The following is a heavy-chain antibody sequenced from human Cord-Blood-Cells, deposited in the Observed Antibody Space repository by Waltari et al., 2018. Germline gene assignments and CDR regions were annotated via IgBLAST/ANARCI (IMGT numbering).Heavy chain of an antibody. Sequence: QVQLVQSGAEVKKPGSSVKVSCKASGGTFSSYAISWVRQAPGQGLEWMGGIIAILGIANYAQKVQGRVTITADKSTRTAYMELSSLRSEDTAVYYCARGGNWNDFDYWGQGTLVTVSS. D-gene: IGHD1-20*01. V-gene: IGHV1-69*10. CDR2: IIAILGIA. CDR1: GGTFSSYA. J-gene: IGHJ4*02. CDR3: ARGGNWNDFDY.